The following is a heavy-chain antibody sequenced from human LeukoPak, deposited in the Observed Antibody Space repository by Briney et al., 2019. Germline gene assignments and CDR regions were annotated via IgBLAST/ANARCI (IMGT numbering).Heavy chain of an antibody. CDR1: GGSFSDYY. Sequence: SETLPLTCAVYGGSFSDYYCTWVRQPPGKGLEWIGEINHRGVTTYYPSLKSRVTISIDTYRNQLSLTMHSLTAADTAVYYCARTVGRTASLSYWGQGTLVTVSS. CDR3: ARTVGRTASLSY. J-gene: IGHJ4*02. D-gene: IGHD4-11*01. V-gene: IGHV4-34*01. CDR2: INHRGVT.